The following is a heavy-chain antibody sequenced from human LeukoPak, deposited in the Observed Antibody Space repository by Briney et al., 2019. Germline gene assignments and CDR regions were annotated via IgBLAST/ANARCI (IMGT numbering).Heavy chain of an antibody. CDR1: GFTFSSYE. J-gene: IGHJ4*02. V-gene: IGHV3-48*03. CDR2: ISSSGNTI. D-gene: IGHD3-22*01. CDR3: ARSSSSGDYYFDY. Sequence: GGSLRLSCAASGFTFSSYEMNWVRQAPGKGLEWVSYISSSGNTIYYADSVKGRLTISRDNAKNSLYLQMNSLRAEDTAVYYCARSSSSGDYYFDYWGQGTLVTVSS.